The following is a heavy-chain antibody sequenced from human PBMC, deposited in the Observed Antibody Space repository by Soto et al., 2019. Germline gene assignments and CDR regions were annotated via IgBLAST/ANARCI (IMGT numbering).Heavy chain of an antibody. V-gene: IGHV1-2*04. CDR1: GYTFTGYY. CDR2: INPNSGGT. D-gene: IGHD2-2*01. CDR3: ARDLGYCTNAGCYAFDS. Sequence: ASVKVSCKASGYTFTGYYMHWVRQAPGQGLEWMGWINPNSGGTNYAQKFQGWVTMTRDTSISTAYMELSRLRSDDTAVYYCARDLGYCTNAGCYAFDSWGQGTLVTVSS. J-gene: IGHJ4*02.